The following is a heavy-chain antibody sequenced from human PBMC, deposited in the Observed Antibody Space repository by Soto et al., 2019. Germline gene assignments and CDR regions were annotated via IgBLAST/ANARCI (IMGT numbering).Heavy chain of an antibody. V-gene: IGHV1-69*06. CDR1: GGTFSSYA. Sequence: WASVKVSCKASGGTFSSYAISWVRQASGQGLEWMGGIIPIFGTANYAQKFQGRVTITADKSTSTAYMELSSLRSEDTAVYYCAGARYYDILTRSRGWFDPWGQGTLVTVSS. CDR3: AGARYYDILTRSRGWFDP. CDR2: IIPIFGTA. J-gene: IGHJ5*02. D-gene: IGHD3-9*01.